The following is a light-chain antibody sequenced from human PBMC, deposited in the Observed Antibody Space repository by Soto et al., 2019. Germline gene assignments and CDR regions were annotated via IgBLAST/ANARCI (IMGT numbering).Light chain of an antibody. Sequence: EIVMTQSPVTLSVSPGERATLSCRASQSVSGNLAWYQQKPGQAPGLLIYGASTRATGIPARFSGRGSGTAFTLTISSLQSEDFAVYYCQQYNKWPLTFGGGTKVEIK. CDR1: QSVSGN. J-gene: IGKJ4*01. CDR2: GAS. V-gene: IGKV3-15*01. CDR3: QQYNKWPLT.